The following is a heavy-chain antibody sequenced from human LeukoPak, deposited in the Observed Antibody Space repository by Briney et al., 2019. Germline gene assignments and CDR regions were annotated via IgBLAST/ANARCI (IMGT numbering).Heavy chain of an antibody. D-gene: IGHD3-10*01. CDR3: ARVKPITSYYFDY. Sequence: SETLSLTCTVSGVSISSYYWSWIRQPPGKGLEWIGYIYYSGRTNYNPSLKSRVTISVDTSKNQFSLKLSSVTAADTAVYYCARVKPITSYYFDYWGQGTLVTVSS. V-gene: IGHV4-59*01. J-gene: IGHJ4*02. CDR1: GVSISSYY. CDR2: IYYSGRT.